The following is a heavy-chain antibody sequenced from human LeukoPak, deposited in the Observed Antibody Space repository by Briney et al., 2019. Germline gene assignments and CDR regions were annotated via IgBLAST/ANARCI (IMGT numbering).Heavy chain of an antibody. Sequence: SETLSLTCAVYGGSFSGYYWSWIRQPPGKGLEWIGEINHSGSTNYNPSLKSRVTISVDTSKNQFSLKLSSVTAADTAVYYCARGHSLRVVVAATLWFRGTSYYFDYWGQGTLVTVSS. CDR1: GGSFSGYY. CDR2: INHSGST. D-gene: IGHD2-15*01. CDR3: ARGHSLRVVVAATLWFRGTSYYFDY. J-gene: IGHJ4*02. V-gene: IGHV4-34*01.